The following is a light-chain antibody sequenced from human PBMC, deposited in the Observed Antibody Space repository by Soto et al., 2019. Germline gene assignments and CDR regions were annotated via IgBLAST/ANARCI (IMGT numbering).Light chain of an antibody. CDR3: QHSYTSPRT. V-gene: IGKV1-39*01. J-gene: IGKJ2*01. Sequence: DIQMTQSPPSLSASVGDRVTITCRASQTIGTYLNWYQKKPEKPPKLLIYDASNLQTGVPSRFSGSGSGAEFALTISSLQPEDFATYYCQHSYTSPRTFGQGSKLDIK. CDR2: DAS. CDR1: QTIGTY.